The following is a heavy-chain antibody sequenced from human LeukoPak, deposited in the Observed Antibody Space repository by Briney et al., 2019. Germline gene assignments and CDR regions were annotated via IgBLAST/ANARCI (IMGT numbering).Heavy chain of an antibody. CDR1: GGSISRGDYY. Sequence: SQTLSLTCTVSGGSISRGDYYWSWIRQPPGKGLEWIGYIYYSGSTYYNPSLKSRVTISVDTSKNQFSLKLSSVTAADTAVYYCARAPDYSSSWWPLDYWGQGTLVTVSS. CDR2: IYYSGST. V-gene: IGHV4-30-4*01. CDR3: ARAPDYSSSWWPLDY. D-gene: IGHD6-13*01. J-gene: IGHJ4*02.